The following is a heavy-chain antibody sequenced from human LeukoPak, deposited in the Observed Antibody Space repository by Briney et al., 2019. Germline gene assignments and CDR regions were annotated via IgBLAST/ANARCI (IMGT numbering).Heavy chain of an antibody. J-gene: IGHJ4*02. CDR2: ISYDGSNK. CDR1: GFTFSSYG. Sequence: GGSLRLSCAASGFTFSSYGMHWVRQAPGKGLEWVAVISYDGSNKYYADSVKGRFTISRDNSKNTLYLQMNSLRAEDTAVYYCARGEIRYFDWLLSDYFDYWGQGTLVTVSS. D-gene: IGHD3-9*01. V-gene: IGHV3-30*19. CDR3: ARGEIRYFDWLLSDYFDY.